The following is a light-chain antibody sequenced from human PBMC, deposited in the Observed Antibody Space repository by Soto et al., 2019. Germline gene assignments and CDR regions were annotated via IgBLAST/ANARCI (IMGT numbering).Light chain of an antibody. CDR1: MRDVGAYNL. CDR3: SSYTSKSSLYV. CDR2: EVR. V-gene: IGLV2-14*01. J-gene: IGLJ1*01. Sequence: QSVLTQPASVSGSPGQSITISCAGTMRDVGAYNLVSWYQQHPGRAPQLIIYEVRNRPSGISFRFSGSMSGNTASLTISGLQAEDEADYYCSSYTSKSSLYVFGTGTKV.